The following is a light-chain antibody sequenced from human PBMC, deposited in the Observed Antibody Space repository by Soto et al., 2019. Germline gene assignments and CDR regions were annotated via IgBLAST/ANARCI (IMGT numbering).Light chain of an antibody. J-gene: IGKJ1*01. CDR1: QSVSSN. V-gene: IGKV3-15*01. Sequence: EIVMTQSPATLSVSPGERVTLSCRASQSVSSNLVWYQQKPGQAPRLLIYETSTRATGVPARFSGSGSGTEFTLTICSLQSEDFAVYYCQQYNDWPPYTFGQGTKMEI. CDR2: ETS. CDR3: QQYNDWPPYT.